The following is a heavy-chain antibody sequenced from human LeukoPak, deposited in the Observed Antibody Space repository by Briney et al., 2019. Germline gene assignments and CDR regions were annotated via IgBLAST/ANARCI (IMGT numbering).Heavy chain of an antibody. CDR1: GFTFSSYA. Sequence: GGSLRLSCAASGFTFSSYAMHWVRQAPGKGLEWVAVISYDGSNKYYADSVKGRFTISRDNSKNTLYLQMNSLRAEDTAVYYCASPPPPGTRGGDDAFDIWGQGTMVTVSS. D-gene: IGHD6-13*01. CDR2: ISYDGSNK. CDR3: ASPPPPGTRGGDDAFDI. V-gene: IGHV3-30*04. J-gene: IGHJ3*02.